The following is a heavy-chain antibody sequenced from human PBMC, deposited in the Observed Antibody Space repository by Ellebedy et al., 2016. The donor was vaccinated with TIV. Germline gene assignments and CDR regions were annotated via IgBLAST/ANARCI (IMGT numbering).Heavy chain of an antibody. J-gene: IGHJ2*01. CDR1: EFAFDNFA. CDR2: ISDGGDKI. Sequence: PGGSLRLSCVASEFAFDNFAMSWVRQAPGKGLEWVSGISDGGDKIYYADSVKGWFTISRDNSKNTLYLQMHSLRAGDTAIYYCAKDSRTVTAMTWYFDLWGRGTLLTVSP. V-gene: IGHV3-23*01. D-gene: IGHD2-21*02. CDR3: AKDSRTVTAMTWYFDL.